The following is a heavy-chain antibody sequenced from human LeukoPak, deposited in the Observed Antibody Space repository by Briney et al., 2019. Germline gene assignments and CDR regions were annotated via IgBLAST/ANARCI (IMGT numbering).Heavy chain of an antibody. CDR3: AIIRGSYYRGHDAFDI. CDR1: GYTFTSYY. D-gene: IGHD1-26*01. V-gene: IGHV1-18*04. J-gene: IGHJ3*02. Sequence: ASVKVSCKASGYTFTSYYMHWVRQAPGQGLEWMGWISAYNGNTNYAQKLQGRVTMTTDTSTSTAYMELRSLRSDDTAVYYCAIIRGSYYRGHDAFDIWGQGTMVTVSS. CDR2: ISAYNGNT.